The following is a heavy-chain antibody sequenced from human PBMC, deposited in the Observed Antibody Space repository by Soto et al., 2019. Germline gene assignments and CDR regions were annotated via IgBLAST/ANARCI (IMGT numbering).Heavy chain of an antibody. CDR2: MFHIGRT. D-gene: IGHD3-22*01. CDR3: VRHHPFHYDSSGYFDS. J-gene: IGHJ4*02. V-gene: IGHV4-39*01. Sequence: SDTLSLTCSVSGSSISTSNEYRGWIRQPPGKGLEWLGSMFHIGRTYHNPSLKSRVSISVDTSRNLFSLQLNSVTAADTALYFCVRHHPFHYDSSGYFDSWGQG. CDR1: GSSISTSNEY.